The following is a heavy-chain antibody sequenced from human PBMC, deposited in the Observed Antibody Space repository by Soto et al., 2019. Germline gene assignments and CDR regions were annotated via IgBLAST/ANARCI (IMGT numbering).Heavy chain of an antibody. D-gene: IGHD5-12*01. CDR1: GDSISSYY. V-gene: IGHV4-59*01. CDR3: ARGVATIGP. Sequence: QVQLQESGPRLVKPSETLSLTCTVSGDSISSYYWSWIRQPPGKGLEWIGYIYYSGSTNYNTSLKSRVTISVDTPKNQFSLKLTSVPAADTAVYYCARGVATIGPWGQGTLVTVSS. CDR2: IYYSGST. J-gene: IGHJ5*02.